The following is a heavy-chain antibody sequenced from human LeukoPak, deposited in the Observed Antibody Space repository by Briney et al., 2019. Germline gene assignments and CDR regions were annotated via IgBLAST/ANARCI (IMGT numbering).Heavy chain of an antibody. Sequence: GGSLRLSCAASAFTFRSYAMSWVRQAPGKGLEWVSAINSGGTATSYADSVKGRFTVPRDNSKNTLYLQMDSLRAEDTAVYYCAKSHGGTQLWQTFDYWGQGTLVTVSS. CDR1: AFTFRSYA. V-gene: IGHV3-23*01. J-gene: IGHJ4*02. CDR3: AKSHGGTQLWQTFDY. D-gene: IGHD5-18*01. CDR2: INSGGTAT.